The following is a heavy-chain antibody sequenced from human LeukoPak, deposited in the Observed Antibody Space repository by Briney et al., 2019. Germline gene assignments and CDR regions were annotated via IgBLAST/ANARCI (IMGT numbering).Heavy chain of an antibody. Sequence: SETLSLTCAVYGGSFSGYYWSWIRQPPGKGLEWIGEINHSGSTNYNPSLKSRVTISVYTSKNQFSLKLSSVTAADTAVYYCARGMLPAATSLTFDYWGQGTLVTVSS. D-gene: IGHD2-2*01. CDR1: GGSFSGYY. J-gene: IGHJ4*02. V-gene: IGHV4-34*01. CDR3: ARGMLPAATSLTFDY. CDR2: INHSGST.